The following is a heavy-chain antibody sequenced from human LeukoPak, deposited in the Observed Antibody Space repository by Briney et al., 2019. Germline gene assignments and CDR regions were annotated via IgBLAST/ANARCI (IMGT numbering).Heavy chain of an antibody. CDR3: AKDVKTYYYDSSGIRSDYYFDY. CDR2: ISGSGGST. Sequence: PGGSLRLSCAASGSTFSSYAMSWVRQAPGKGLEWVSAISGSGGSTHYADSVKGRFTISRDNSKNTLYLQMNSLRAEDTAVYSCAKDVKTYYYDSSGIRSDYYFDYWGQGTLVTVSS. CDR1: GSTFSSYA. V-gene: IGHV3-23*01. J-gene: IGHJ4*02. D-gene: IGHD3-22*01.